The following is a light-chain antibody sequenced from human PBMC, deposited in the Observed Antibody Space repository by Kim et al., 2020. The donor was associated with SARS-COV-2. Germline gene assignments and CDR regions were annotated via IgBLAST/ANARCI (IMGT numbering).Light chain of an antibody. CDR1: QSISGW. CDR3: QQYNSDSWT. J-gene: IGKJ1*01. CDR2: KTS. Sequence: AYVGERVTITCRAGQSISGWLAWYQQKPGEAPKLLIYKTSTLEGGVPSRFIGSGSRTDYTLTITSLQPHDFATYYCQQYNSDSWTFGQGTKVDIK. V-gene: IGKV1-5*03.